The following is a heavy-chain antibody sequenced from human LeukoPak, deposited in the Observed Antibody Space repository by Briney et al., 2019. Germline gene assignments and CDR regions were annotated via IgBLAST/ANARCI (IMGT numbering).Heavy chain of an antibody. CDR2: ISTSSTYI. V-gene: IGHV3-21*01. Sequence: PGGSLRLSCAASGFTFSSYSMNWVRQAPGKGLEWVSSISTSSTYIYYADSVKGRFTVSRDNAKNSLYLQMNSLRAEDTAVYYCARDPPFIIGTTFFDYWGQGTLVTVSS. CDR3: ARDPPFIIGTTFFDY. CDR1: GFTFSSYS. D-gene: IGHD1-20*01. J-gene: IGHJ4*02.